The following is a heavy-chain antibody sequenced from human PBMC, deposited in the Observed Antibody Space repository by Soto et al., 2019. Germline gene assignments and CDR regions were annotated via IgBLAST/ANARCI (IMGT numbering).Heavy chain of an antibody. J-gene: IGHJ4*02. D-gene: IGHD6-13*01. Sequence: QVQLQESGPGLVKPSQTLSLTCTVSGVSITNSFYYWTWIRQHTGKGLEWIGYIYYSGSTYYNPSLKSRAAISVDTSKNQFSLKLTSMTAADTAVYYCARGGQYSASWLDYWGQGTLVTVSS. CDR2: IYYSGST. CDR3: ARGGQYSASWLDY. V-gene: IGHV4-31*03. CDR1: GVSITNSFYY.